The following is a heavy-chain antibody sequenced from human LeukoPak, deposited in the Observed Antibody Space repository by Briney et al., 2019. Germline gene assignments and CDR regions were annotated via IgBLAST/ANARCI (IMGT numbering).Heavy chain of an antibody. Sequence: GGSLRLSCAASGFTFSSYSMNWVRQAPGKGLEWVSSISSSSSYIYYADSVKGRFTISRDNAKNSLYLQMSSLRAEDTAVYYCARDLRESTERLNWFDPWGQGTLVTVSS. CDR3: ARDLRESTERLNWFDP. J-gene: IGHJ5*02. CDR1: GFTFSSYS. V-gene: IGHV3-21*01. D-gene: IGHD3-16*01. CDR2: ISSSSSYI.